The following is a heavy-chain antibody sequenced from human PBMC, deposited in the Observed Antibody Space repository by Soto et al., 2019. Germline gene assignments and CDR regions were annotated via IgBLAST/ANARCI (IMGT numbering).Heavy chain of an antibody. D-gene: IGHD6-13*01. Sequence: QGQLVQSGAEVKKPGSSVKVSCKASGGTFSSYAISWVRQAPGQGLEWMGGIIPIFGTANYAQKFQGRVTITADESTNTAYMELSSLRYEDTAVYYCARRGGIAGAGDDYYYYYGMDVWGQGTTVTFAS. J-gene: IGHJ6*02. CDR3: ARRGGIAGAGDDYYYYYGMDV. CDR1: GGTFSSYA. CDR2: IIPIFGTA. V-gene: IGHV1-69*01.